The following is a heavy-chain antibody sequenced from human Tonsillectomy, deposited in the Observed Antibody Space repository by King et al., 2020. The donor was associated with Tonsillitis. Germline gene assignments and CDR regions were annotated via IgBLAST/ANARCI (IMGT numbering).Heavy chain of an antibody. J-gene: IGHJ4*02. D-gene: IGHD3-22*01. CDR3: ARGRRGDSGGYYKNLYWNY. Sequence: VQLQESGPGLVKPSETLSLTCTVSGGSISSYYWSGIRQPPGKGLEWIGYIYYSGSTNYNPSLKSRVTISVDTSKNQFSLKLSSVTAADTAVYYCARGRRGDSGGYYKNLYWNYWGQGTLVTVSS. CDR2: IYYSGST. CDR1: GGSISSYY. V-gene: IGHV4-59*01.